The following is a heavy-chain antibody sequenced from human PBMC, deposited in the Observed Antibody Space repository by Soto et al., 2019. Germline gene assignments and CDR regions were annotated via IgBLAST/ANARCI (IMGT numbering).Heavy chain of an antibody. CDR2: IYYSGST. J-gene: IGHJ6*03. CDR3: ARVTTPSSTSFYYYYMDV. V-gene: IGHV4-31*03. D-gene: IGHD2-2*01. CDR1: GGSISSGGYY. Sequence: PSETLSLTCTVSGGSISSGGYYWSWIRQHPGKGLEWIGYIYYSGSTYYNPSLKSRVTISVDTSKNQFSLKLSSVTAADTAVYYCARVTTPSSTSFYYYYMDVWGKGTTVTVSS.